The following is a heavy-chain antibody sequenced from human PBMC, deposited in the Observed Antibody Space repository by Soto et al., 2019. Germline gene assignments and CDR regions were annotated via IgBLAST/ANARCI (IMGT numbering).Heavy chain of an antibody. CDR3: AREGVGGLQDYFDY. V-gene: IGHV4-4*02. D-gene: IGHD3-16*01. CDR1: GGSISSSNW. J-gene: IGHJ4*02. Sequence: SETLSLTCAVSGGSISSSNWWSWVRPPPGKGLEWIGEIYHSGSTNYNPSLKSRVTISVDKSKNQFSLKLSSVTAADTAVYYCAREGVGGLQDYFDYWGQGTLVTVSS. CDR2: IYHSGST.